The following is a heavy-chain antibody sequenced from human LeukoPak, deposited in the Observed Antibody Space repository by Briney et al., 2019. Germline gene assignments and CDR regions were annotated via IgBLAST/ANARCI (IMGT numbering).Heavy chain of an antibody. CDR2: INHSGST. D-gene: IGHD2-15*01. CDR1: GGSFSGYY. V-gene: IGHV4-34*01. Sequence: SETLSLTCAVYGGSFSGYYWSWIRQPPGKGLEWIGDINHSGSTNYNPSLKSRVTISVDTSKNQFSLKLSSVTAADTAVYYCARGRLLLRGMDVWGKGTTVTVSS. CDR3: ARGRLLLRGMDV. J-gene: IGHJ6*04.